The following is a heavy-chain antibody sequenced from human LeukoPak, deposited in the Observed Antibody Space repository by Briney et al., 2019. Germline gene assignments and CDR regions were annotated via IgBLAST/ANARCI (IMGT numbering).Heavy chain of an antibody. CDR3: AKVGEQQLADY. V-gene: IGHV3-30*18. D-gene: IGHD6-13*01. Sequence: GGSLRLSCAASGFTFSSVGMHWVRQAPGKGLQWVAVISYDGSNKYYADSVKGRFTISRDNSKNTLYLQMNSLRGEDTAVYYCAKVGEQQLADYWGQGTLVTVSS. CDR2: ISYDGSNK. J-gene: IGHJ4*02. CDR1: GFTFSSVG.